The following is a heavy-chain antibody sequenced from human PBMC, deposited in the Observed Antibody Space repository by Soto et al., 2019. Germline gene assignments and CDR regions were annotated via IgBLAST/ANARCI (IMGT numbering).Heavy chain of an antibody. V-gene: IGHV1-69*13. CDR3: ARGHYYDSSGYPTPFDY. D-gene: IGHD3-22*01. J-gene: IGHJ4*02. Sequence: ASVKVSCKASGGTFSSYAISRVRQAPGQGLEWMGGIIPIFGTANYAQKFQGRVTITADESTSTAYMELSSLRSEDTAVYYCARGHYYDSSGYPTPFDYWGQGTLVTVSS. CDR2: IIPIFGTA. CDR1: GGTFSSYA.